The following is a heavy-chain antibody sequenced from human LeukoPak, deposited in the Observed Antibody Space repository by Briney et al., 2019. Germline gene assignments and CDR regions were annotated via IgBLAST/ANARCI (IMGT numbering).Heavy chain of an antibody. D-gene: IGHD5-12*01. CDR1: GFTFSSYE. Sequence: GGSLRLSCAASGFTFSSYEMNWVRQAPGKGLEWVSYISSSGSTIYYADSVKGRFTISRDNAKNSLYLQMNSLRAEDTAVYYYARGDIVAFDYWGQGTLVTVSS. J-gene: IGHJ4*02. CDR2: ISSSGSTI. CDR3: ARGDIVAFDY. V-gene: IGHV3-48*03.